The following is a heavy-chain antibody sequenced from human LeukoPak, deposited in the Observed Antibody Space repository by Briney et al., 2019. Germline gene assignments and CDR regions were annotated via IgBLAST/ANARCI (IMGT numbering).Heavy chain of an antibody. V-gene: IGHV3-30*02. CDR2: IRYDGFNK. CDR1: GFTFSNYG. CDR3: AKKTIVGATVDAFDI. Sequence: PGGSLRLSCAASGFTFSNYGMHWVRQAPGKGLEWVASIRYDGFNKYYADSLKGRFTISRDNSKNTLYLQMNSLRAEDTAVYYRAKKTIVGATVDAFDIWGQGTMVIVSS. D-gene: IGHD1-26*01. J-gene: IGHJ3*02.